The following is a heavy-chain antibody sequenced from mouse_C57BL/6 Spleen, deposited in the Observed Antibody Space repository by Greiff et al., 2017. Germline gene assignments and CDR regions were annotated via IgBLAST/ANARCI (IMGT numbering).Heavy chain of an antibody. CDR1: GYTFTSYW. CDR2: IYPSDSET. CDR3: ARSATRAPFDY. J-gene: IGHJ2*01. Sequence: QVQLQQPGAELVRPGSSVKLSCKASGYTFTSYWMDWVKQRPGQGLEWIGNIYPSDSETHYNQKFKDKATLTVDKSSSTAYMQLSSLTSEDSAVYYCARSATRAPFDYWGQGTTLTVSS. V-gene: IGHV1-61*01. D-gene: IGHD1-2*01.